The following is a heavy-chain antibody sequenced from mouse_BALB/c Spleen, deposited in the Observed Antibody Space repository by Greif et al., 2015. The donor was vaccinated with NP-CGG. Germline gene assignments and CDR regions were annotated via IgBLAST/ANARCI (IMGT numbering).Heavy chain of an antibody. Sequence: QVQLQQSGTGLVAPSQSLSITCTVSGFLLTSYGVSWVRQPPGKGLEWLGVIWGDGSTNYHSALISRLSISKDNSRSQAFLKLNSLQTDDTATYYCARTQRLYYGNYDAMDYWGQGTSVTVSS. CDR3: ARTQRLYYGNYDAMDY. D-gene: IGHD2-1*01. V-gene: IGHV2-3*01. CDR2: IWGDGST. J-gene: IGHJ4*01. CDR1: GFLLTSYG.